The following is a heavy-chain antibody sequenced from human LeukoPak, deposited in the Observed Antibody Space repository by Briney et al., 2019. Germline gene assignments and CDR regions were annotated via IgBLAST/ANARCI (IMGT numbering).Heavy chain of an antibody. Sequence: PAGSLRLSCAASGFTFSNAWMSWVRQPQGKGMEWVGRIKSKTDGGTTDYAAPVKGRFTISRDDSKNTLYLQMNSLKTEDTAVYYCTTVEYYDILTGYYRTFDYWGQGTLVTVSS. CDR1: GFTFSNAW. CDR2: IKSKTDGGTT. V-gene: IGHV3-15*01. J-gene: IGHJ4*02. D-gene: IGHD3-9*01. CDR3: TTVEYYDILTGYYRTFDY.